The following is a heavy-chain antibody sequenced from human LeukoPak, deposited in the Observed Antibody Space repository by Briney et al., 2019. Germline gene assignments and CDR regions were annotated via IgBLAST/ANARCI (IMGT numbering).Heavy chain of an antibody. CDR3: ARGGSSWWAAPDY. CDR1: GFTFSSYA. V-gene: IGHV3-30*04. Sequence: GGSLRLSCAASGFTFSSYAMHWVRQAPGKGLEWVAVISYDGSNKYYADSVKGRFTISRDNAKNSLYLQMNSLRAEDTAVYYCARGGSSWWAAPDYWGQGTLVTVSS. D-gene: IGHD6-13*01. CDR2: ISYDGSNK. J-gene: IGHJ4*02.